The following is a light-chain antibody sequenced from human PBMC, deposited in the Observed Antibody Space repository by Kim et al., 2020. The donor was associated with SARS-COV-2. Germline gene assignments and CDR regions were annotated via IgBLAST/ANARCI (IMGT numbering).Light chain of an antibody. J-gene: IGLJ2*01. V-gene: IGLV1-44*01. CDR2: KND. CDR1: SSSDGRTT. CDR3: AAWDASLNVVV. Sequence: GQRVTISDSSSSSSDGRTTVNWYQQLPGRAPKVLISKNDRRPSGVPDRFSGFKSGTSASLAISGLQTEDEADYYCAAWDASLNVVVFGGGTQLTVL.